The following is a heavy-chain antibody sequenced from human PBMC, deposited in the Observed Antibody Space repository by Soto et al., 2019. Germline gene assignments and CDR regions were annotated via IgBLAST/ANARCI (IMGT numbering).Heavy chain of an antibody. Sequence: SETLSLTCTVSGGSISGYYWSWIRQPPGKGLEWIGYIYYSGSTNYNPSLKSRVTISVDTSKNQFSLKLSSVTAADTAVYYCARDSSGLLDYWGQGTLVTVSS. J-gene: IGHJ4*02. CDR3: ARDSSGLLDY. CDR1: GGSISGYY. V-gene: IGHV4-59*01. D-gene: IGHD3-3*01. CDR2: IYYSGST.